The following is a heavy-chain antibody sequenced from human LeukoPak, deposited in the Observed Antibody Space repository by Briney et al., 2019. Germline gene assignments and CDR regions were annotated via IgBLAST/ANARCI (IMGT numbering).Heavy chain of an antibody. V-gene: IGHV4-39*07. CDR3: ARDLVGIAAAGGWFDP. Sequence: SETLSLTCTVSGGSISSSSYYWGWIRQPPGKGLEWIGSIYYSGSTYYNPSLKSRVTISVDTSKNQFSLKLSSVTAADTAVYYCARDLVGIAAAGGWFDPWGQGTLVTVSS. CDR2: IYYSGST. D-gene: IGHD6-13*01. CDR1: GGSISSSSYY. J-gene: IGHJ5*02.